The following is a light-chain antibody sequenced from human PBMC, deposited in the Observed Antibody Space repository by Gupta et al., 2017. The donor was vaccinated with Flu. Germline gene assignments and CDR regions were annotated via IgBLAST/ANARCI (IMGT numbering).Light chain of an antibody. V-gene: IGKV2-28*01. CDR3: MQARQTLRS. J-gene: IGKJ2*03. CDR1: QSLLHSNGYNY. Sequence: DIVMTQSPLSLPVTPGEPASISCRSSQSLLHSNGYNYLDWYLQKPGQSPQLLIYLGSNRASGVPDRFSGSGSGTDFTLKISRVEAEDVGVYYCMQARQTLRSFGQGTKLEIK. CDR2: LGS.